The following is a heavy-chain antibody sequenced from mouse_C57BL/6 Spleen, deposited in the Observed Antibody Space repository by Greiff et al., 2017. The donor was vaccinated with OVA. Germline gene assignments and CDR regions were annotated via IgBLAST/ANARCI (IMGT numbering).Heavy chain of an antibody. D-gene: IGHD3-2*02. CDR2: IYPGDGDT. Sequence: VQLQESGPELVKPGASVKISCKASGYAFSSSWMNWVKQRPGKGLEWIGRIYPGDGDTNYNGKFKGKATLTADKSSSTAYMQLSSLTSEDSAVYFCARESSSADYWGQGTTLTVSS. J-gene: IGHJ2*01. CDR3: ARESSSADY. CDR1: GYAFSSSW. V-gene: IGHV1-82*01.